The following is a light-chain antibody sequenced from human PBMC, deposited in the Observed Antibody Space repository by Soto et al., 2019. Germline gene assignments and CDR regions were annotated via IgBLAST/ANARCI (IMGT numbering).Light chain of an antibody. CDR3: QQYSNWPIT. CDR1: QSVSSN. Sequence: EIVMTQSPATLSVSPGERATLSCRASQSVSSNLAWYQQKPGQAPRLLIYGASTRATVIPARFSGSGSGTEFTFTFSSLQSEDFAVYYCQQYSNWPITFGPGTKVDIK. J-gene: IGKJ3*01. CDR2: GAS. V-gene: IGKV3-15*01.